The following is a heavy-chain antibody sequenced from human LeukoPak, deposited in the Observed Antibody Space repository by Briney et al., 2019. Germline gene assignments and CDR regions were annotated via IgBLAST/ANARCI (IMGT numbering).Heavy chain of an antibody. CDR1: GFTFSSYG. CDR3: AKEDGDDFWSGYYPSFDY. J-gene: IGHJ4*02. D-gene: IGHD3-3*01. Sequence: PGGSLRLSCAASGFTFSSYGMHWVRQAPGKGLEWVAVIWYDGSNKYYADSVKGRFTISRDNSKNTLYLQMNSLRAEDTAVYYCAKEDGDDFWSGYYPSFDYWGQGTPVTVSS. V-gene: IGHV3-33*06. CDR2: IWYDGSNK.